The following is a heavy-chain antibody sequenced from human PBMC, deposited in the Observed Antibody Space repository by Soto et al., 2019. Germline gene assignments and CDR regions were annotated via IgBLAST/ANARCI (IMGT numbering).Heavy chain of an antibody. Sequence: SETLSLTCAVYGGSFSGYYWSWIRQPPGKGLEWIGEINHSGSTNYNPSLKSRVTISVDTSKNQFSLKLSSVTAADTAVYYCARGRVVWSGYYTSYYYGMDVWGQGTKVTVSS. J-gene: IGHJ6*02. CDR2: INHSGST. CDR1: GGSFSGYY. CDR3: ARGRVVWSGYYTSYYYGMDV. V-gene: IGHV4-34*01. D-gene: IGHD3-3*01.